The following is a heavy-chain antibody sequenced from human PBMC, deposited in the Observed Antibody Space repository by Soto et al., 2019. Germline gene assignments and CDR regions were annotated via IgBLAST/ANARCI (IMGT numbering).Heavy chain of an antibody. V-gene: IGHV4-39*01. J-gene: IGHJ6*02. CDR3: ARRYYYYGMDV. Sequence: PSETLSLTRTVSGGSISSSSYYWGWIRQPPGKGLEWIGSIYYSGSTYYNPSLKSRVTISVDTSKNQFSLKLSSVTAADTAVYYCARRYYYYGMDVWGQGTTVTVSS. D-gene: IGHD3-16*01. CDR2: IYYSGST. CDR1: GGSISSSSYY.